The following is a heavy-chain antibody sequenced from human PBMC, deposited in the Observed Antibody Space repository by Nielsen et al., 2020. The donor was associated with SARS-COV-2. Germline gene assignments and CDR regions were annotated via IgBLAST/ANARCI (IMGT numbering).Heavy chain of an antibody. Sequence: GESLKISCAASGFTFSSYGMHWVRQAPGKGLEYVSAISGNGYSTYYANSVKGRFTISRDNSKNTLYLQMGSLRGEDMAVYYCARLWFGDRGSPGYYYYGMDVWGQGTTVTVSS. CDR2: ISGNGYST. D-gene: IGHD3-10*01. CDR1: GFTFSSYG. J-gene: IGHJ6*02. V-gene: IGHV3-64*01. CDR3: ARLWFGDRGSPGYYYYGMDV.